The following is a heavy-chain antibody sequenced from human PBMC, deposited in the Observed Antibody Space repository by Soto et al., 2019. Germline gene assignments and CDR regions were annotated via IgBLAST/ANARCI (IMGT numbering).Heavy chain of an antibody. J-gene: IGHJ4*02. CDR3: AKIGDKTQLLWFGEPLFDY. Sequence: GESLKISCAASGFTFSSYAMSWVRQAPGKGLEWVSAISGSGGSTYYADSVKGRFTISRDNSKNTLYLQMNSLRAEDTAVYYGAKIGDKTQLLWFGEPLFDYWGQGTLVTVSS. D-gene: IGHD3-10*01. V-gene: IGHV3-23*01. CDR2: ISGSGGST. CDR1: GFTFSSYA.